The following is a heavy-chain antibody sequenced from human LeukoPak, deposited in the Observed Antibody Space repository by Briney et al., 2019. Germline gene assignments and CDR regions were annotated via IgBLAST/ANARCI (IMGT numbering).Heavy chain of an antibody. CDR3: ARVEESYSGSYYADY. J-gene: IGHJ4*02. Sequence: GGSLRLSCAASGFTVSINYMSWVRQAPGKGLEWASVIYTGGTTYYADSVKGRFTISRDNSKNTLYLQMNSLRAEDTAVYYCARVEESYSGSYYADYWGQGTLVTVSS. D-gene: IGHD1-26*01. V-gene: IGHV3-66*01. CDR2: IYTGGTT. CDR1: GFTVSINY.